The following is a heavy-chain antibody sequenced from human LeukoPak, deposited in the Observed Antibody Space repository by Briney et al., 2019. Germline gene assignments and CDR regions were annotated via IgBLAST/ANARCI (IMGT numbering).Heavy chain of an antibody. CDR1: GDSVSSNSAA. Sequence: SQTLPLTCGISGDSVSSNSAAWNWIRQSPSRGLEWLGRTYYRSKWYSDYAVSVNSRTTINADTSKNQFALQLNSVTPEDTAVYYCARELERQASYDVFDIWGQATMVTASS. V-gene: IGHV6-1*01. CDR2: TYYRSKWYS. D-gene: IGHD1-1*01. CDR3: ARELERQASYDVFDI. J-gene: IGHJ3*02.